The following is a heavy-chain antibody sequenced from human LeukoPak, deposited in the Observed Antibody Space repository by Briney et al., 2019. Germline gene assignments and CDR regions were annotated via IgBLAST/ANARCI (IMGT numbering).Heavy chain of an antibody. V-gene: IGHV1-18*01. CDR3: ARGSKLVGVVVRSYYYYGMDV. CDR2: ISAYNGNT. D-gene: IGHD3-3*01. J-gene: IGHJ6*02. Sequence: ASVKVSCKASGYTFTSYGISWVRQAPGQGLEWMGWISAYNGNTNYAQKFQGRVTMTRDTSISTAYMELSRLRFDDTAVYYCARGSKLVGVVVRSYYYYGMDVWGQGTTVTVSS. CDR1: GYTFTSYG.